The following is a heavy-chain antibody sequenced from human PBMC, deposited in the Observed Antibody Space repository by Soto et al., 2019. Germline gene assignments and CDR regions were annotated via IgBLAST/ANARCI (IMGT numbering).Heavy chain of an antibody. CDR2: TYPGDSVA. D-gene: IGHD3-10*01. J-gene: IGHJ4*02. V-gene: IGHV5-51*01. CDR1: GYSFTSNC. CDR3: ARRDGELLSIDY. Sequence: EVPLVQSGAEVKKPGESLKISCKGSGYSFTSNCIGWFRQMPGKCVEWMGITYPGDSVARYSPSFQSQVTISVDKSINTSYLQSSSLKASETDIYYGARRDGELLSIDYWGQGTLVTVSS.